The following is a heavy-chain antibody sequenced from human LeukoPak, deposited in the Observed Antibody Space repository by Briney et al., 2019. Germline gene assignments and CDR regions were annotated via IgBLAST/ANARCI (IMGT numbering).Heavy chain of an antibody. D-gene: IGHD3-10*01. V-gene: IGHV5-51*01. Sequence: GESLKISCKGSGYNFTTYWIGWVRQMPGKGLEGMGSIYPGDSDTRYSPSFQGQVTISADRSISTAYLQWSSLKASATAMYYCARLPGSFSARAAFDIWGQGTMVTVSS. CDR1: GYNFTTYW. CDR3: ARLPGSFSARAAFDI. CDR2: IYPGDSDT. J-gene: IGHJ3*02.